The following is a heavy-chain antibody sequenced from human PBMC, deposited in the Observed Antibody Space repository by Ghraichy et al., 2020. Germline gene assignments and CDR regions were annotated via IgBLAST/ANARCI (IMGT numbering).Heavy chain of an antibody. CDR3: ARDLESSRPEHFQN. CDR2: ISLGGSHP. J-gene: IGHJ1*01. CDR1: GFTFNGFS. Sequence: GSLRLSCTASGFTFNGFSMHWVRQAPGKGLEWVAFISLGGSHPYYADSVKGRFTISRDNSKNTLYLQMNSLTPGDTAMYYCARDLESSRPEHFQNWGQGTLVRVSS. D-gene: IGHD1-1*01. V-gene: IGHV3-30-3*01.